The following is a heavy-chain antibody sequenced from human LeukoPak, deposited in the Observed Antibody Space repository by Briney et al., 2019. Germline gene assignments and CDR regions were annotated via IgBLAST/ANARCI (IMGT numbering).Heavy chain of an antibody. CDR1: GYTFTSYG. V-gene: IGHV1-2*02. CDR2: INPNSGGT. J-gene: IGHJ4*02. Sequence: ASVKVSCKASGYTFTSYGISWVRQAPGQGLEWMGWINPNSGGTRYAQKFQGRVTMTRDTSISTAYMELSRLISDDTAVYYCARVLGLGVGVGPTGRTADSWGQGTLVTVSS. CDR3: ARVLGLGVGVGPTGRTADS. D-gene: IGHD7-27*01.